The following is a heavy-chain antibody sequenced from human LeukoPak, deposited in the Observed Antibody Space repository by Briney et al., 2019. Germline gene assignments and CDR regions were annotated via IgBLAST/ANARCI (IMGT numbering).Heavy chain of an antibody. Sequence: PGGSLRLSCAASGFTFSSYSTNWVRQAPGKGLEWVSSISSSSSYIYYADSVKGRFTISRDNAKNSLYLQMNSLRAEDTAVYYCARHPHSSGWLYYFDYWGQGTLVTVSS. CDR1: GFTFSSYS. D-gene: IGHD6-19*01. CDR2: ISSSSSYI. CDR3: ARHPHSSGWLYYFDY. V-gene: IGHV3-21*01. J-gene: IGHJ4*02.